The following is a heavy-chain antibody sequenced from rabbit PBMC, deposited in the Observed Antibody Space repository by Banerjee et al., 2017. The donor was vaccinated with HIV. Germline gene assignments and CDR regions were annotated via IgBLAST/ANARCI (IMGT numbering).Heavy chain of an antibody. V-gene: IGHV1S40*01. CDR3: ARDLAGVIGWNFNL. J-gene: IGHJ4*01. Sequence: QSLVESGGGLVQPEGSLTLTCTASGFSFSSYYYMCWVRQAPGKGLEWIACIYAGSSSSSYYASWAKGRFTISKTSSTTVTLQMTSLTAADTASYFCARDLAGVIGWNFNLWGPGTLVTVS. CDR1: GFSFSSYYY. CDR2: IYAGSSSSS. D-gene: IGHD4-1*01.